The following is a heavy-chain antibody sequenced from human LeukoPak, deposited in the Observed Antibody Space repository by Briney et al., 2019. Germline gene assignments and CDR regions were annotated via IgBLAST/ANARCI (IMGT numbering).Heavy chain of an antibody. Sequence: ISYDGSNKYYADSVKGRFTISRDNSKNTLYLQMNSLRAEDTAVYYCASVPRIQLWLPLDYWGQGTLVTVSS. CDR3: ASVPRIQLWLPLDY. V-gene: IGHV3-30-3*01. J-gene: IGHJ4*02. D-gene: IGHD5-18*01. CDR2: ISYDGSNK.